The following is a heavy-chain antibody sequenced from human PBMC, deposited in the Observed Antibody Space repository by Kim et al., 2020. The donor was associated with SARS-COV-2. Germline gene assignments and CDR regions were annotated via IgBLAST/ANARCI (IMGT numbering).Heavy chain of an antibody. J-gene: IGHJ6*03. D-gene: IGHD2-2*01. V-gene: IGHV3-74*01. CDR1: GFTFSTYW. CDR2: INSDGSST. Sequence: GGSLRLSCAASGFTFSTYWMYWVRQAPGKGLVWVSRINSDGSSTNYADSVKGRFTISRDNAKNTLYLQMNSLRAEDTAVYYCARPSSTSCPGYYIDVWGQGTTVTVSS. CDR3: ARPSSTSCPGYYIDV.